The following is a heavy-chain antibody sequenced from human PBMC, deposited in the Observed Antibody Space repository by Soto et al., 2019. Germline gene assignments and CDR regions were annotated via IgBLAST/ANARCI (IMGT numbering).Heavy chain of an antibody. V-gene: IGHV3-7*05. Sequence: EERLVESGGGLVQPGGSLRLSCAASGFTFSSYWMTWVRQAPGKGLEWVANIKKDESKKSYLDSVRGRFTISRDNAKNSLYLQMDSLTAEDTARDYCARDVSPGSSSWYFDACDLWGQGTMVTVSS. J-gene: IGHJ3*01. CDR1: GFTFSSYW. CDR2: IKKDESKK. CDR3: ARDVSPGSSSWYFDACDL. D-gene: IGHD6-13*01.